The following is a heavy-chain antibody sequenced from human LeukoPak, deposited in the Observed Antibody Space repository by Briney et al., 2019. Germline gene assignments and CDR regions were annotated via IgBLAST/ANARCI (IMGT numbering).Heavy chain of an antibody. J-gene: IGHJ5*02. CDR2: INSDRSST. CDR1: GFTLSSYW. D-gene: IGHD6-13*01. CDR3: ARDGSSWSNWLDP. V-gene: IGHV3-74*01. Sequence: TGGSLRLSCAASGFTLSSYWMHWVRQAPGKGLVWVSRINSDRSSTSYADSVKGRFTISRDNPKNTLYLQMNSLRAEDTAVYYCARDGSSWSNWLDPWGQGTLVTVSS.